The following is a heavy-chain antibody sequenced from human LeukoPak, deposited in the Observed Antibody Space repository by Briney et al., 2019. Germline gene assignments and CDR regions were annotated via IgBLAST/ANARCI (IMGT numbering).Heavy chain of an antibody. J-gene: IGHJ5*02. D-gene: IGHD3-9*01. CDR3: ARMTYYDILTGYPLNWFDP. V-gene: IGHV4-4*07. CDR1: GGSISSFS. CDR2: MYSSGSS. Sequence: SETLSLTCTVSGGSISSFSWSWLRQPAGKGLEWIGRMYSSGSSNYNPSLKSRLSMSVDTSKNQFSLKLSSVTAADTAVYYCARMTYYDILTGYPLNWFDPWGQGTLVTVSS.